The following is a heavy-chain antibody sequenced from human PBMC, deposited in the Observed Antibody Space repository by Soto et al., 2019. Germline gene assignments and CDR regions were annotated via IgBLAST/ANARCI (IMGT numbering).Heavy chain of an antibody. Sequence: VQLVESGGGLVQPGGSMRLSCAASGFSFSTYHMNWVRQAPGKGLEWVSYISSRSYTIYYVVSVKGRFTISRDNAKNSLYLQMNSLKDEDTAVYYCARGGSSSDNGMDVWGQGTTVTVSS. CDR1: GFSFSTYH. D-gene: IGHD6-6*01. V-gene: IGHV3-48*02. CDR3: ARGGSSSDNGMDV. CDR2: ISSRSYTI. J-gene: IGHJ6*02.